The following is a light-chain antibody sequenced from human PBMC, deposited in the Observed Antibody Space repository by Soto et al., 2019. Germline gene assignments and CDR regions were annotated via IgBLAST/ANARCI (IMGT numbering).Light chain of an antibody. Sequence: DIQLTQSPPTLSASVGDRVTITCRASQSIRYYLAWYQQMPGKDPKLLIYGASSLQSGVPSRFSGSGSGTEFTLTISSLQPDDFAPYFCQHHNSYSQTFGQGTKVEIK. CDR3: QHHNSYSQT. CDR1: QSIRYY. J-gene: IGKJ1*01. CDR2: GAS. V-gene: IGKV1-5*01.